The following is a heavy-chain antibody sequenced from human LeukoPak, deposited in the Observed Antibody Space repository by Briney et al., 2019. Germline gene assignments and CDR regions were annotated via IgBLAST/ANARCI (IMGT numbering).Heavy chain of an antibody. V-gene: IGHV3-48*03. D-gene: IGHD3-22*01. J-gene: IGHJ4*02. CDR2: ISSSGSTI. CDR1: GFTFSSYE. CDR3: AKDIWGYYDSSGYFVPFDY. Sequence: GGSLRLSCAASGFTFSSYEMNWVRQAPGKGLEWVSYISSSGSTIYYADSVKGRFTISRDNAKNSLYLQMNSLRAEDTAVYYCAKDIWGYYDSSGYFVPFDYWGQGTLVTVSS.